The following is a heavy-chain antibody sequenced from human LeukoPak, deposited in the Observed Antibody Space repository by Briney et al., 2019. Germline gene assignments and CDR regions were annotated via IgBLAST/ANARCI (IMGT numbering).Heavy chain of an antibody. CDR1: GGTFSSYA. D-gene: IGHD2-2*01. J-gene: IGHJ4*02. CDR3: ARDNRLGYDFDY. CDR2: IIPIFGTA. V-gene: IGHV1-69*06. Sequence: EASVKVSCKASGGTFSSYAISWVRQAPGQGLEWMGGIIPIFGTANYAQKFQGRVTITADKSTSTAYMELSRLRSDDTAVYYCARDNRLGYDFDYWGQGTLVTVSS.